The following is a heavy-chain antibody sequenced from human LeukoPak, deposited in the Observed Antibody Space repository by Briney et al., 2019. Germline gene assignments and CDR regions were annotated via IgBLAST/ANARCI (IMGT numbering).Heavy chain of an antibody. Sequence: GGSLRLSCEASGFPLIKYTMHWVRQAPGKGLEWVAFISFDGKKEFYADSVKGRFTISRDNSRNTLFLQMNSLKTEDTAIYYCARASMATINYYYFYMDAWGKGTTVTVSS. CDR2: ISFDGKKE. CDR3: ARASMATINYYYFYMDA. J-gene: IGHJ6*03. CDR1: GFPLIKYT. V-gene: IGHV3-30*04. D-gene: IGHD5-24*01.